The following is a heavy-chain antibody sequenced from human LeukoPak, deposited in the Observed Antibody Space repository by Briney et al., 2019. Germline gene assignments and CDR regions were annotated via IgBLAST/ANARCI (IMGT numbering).Heavy chain of an antibody. V-gene: IGHV4-59*08. CDR3: AKHPGGSSYAGYYFDC. CDR2: IYYSGST. Sequence: SETLSLTCTVSGGSISSYYWSWIRQPPGKGLEWIGYIYYSGSTNYNPSLKSRVTISVDTSKNQFSLNLSSVPAADTAVYYCAKHPGGSSYAGYYFDCWGQGPLVTVCS. D-gene: IGHD1-26*01. J-gene: IGHJ4*02. CDR1: GGSISSYY.